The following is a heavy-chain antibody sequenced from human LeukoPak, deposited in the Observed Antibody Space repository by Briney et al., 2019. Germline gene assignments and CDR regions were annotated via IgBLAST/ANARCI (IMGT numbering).Heavy chain of an antibody. Sequence: SGGSLTLTCTASGFTVSSNYMIWVRQAPGKGLEWVSSIYSGDSTYVADSVKGRFTISRDNSKNTLYLQMNSMRAEDTAVYYCARGERWTYLDYWGQGTLVTVSS. CDR2: IYSGDST. J-gene: IGHJ4*02. CDR1: GFTVSSNY. V-gene: IGHV3-53*01. CDR3: ARGERWTYLDY. D-gene: IGHD2-15*01.